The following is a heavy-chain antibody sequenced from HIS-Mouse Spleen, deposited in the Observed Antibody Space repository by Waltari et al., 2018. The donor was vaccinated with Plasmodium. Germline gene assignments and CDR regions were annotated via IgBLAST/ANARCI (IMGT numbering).Heavy chain of an antibody. CDR2: IDWDDDK. J-gene: IGHJ4*02. CDR3: ARHKKRGQLVRGYFDY. CDR1: GFSLSTSGMC. D-gene: IGHD6-6*01. Sequence: QVTLRESGPALVKPTQTLTLTCTFSGFSLSTSGMCVSWFRQPPGKALEWLARIDWDDDKYYSTSLKTRLTISKDTSKNQVVLTMTNMDPVDTATYYCARHKKRGQLVRGYFDYWGQGTLVTVSS. V-gene: IGHV2-70*15.